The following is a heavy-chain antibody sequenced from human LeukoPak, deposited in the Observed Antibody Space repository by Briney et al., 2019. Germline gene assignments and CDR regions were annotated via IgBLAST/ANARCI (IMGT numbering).Heavy chain of an antibody. Sequence: GGALRLSCAASGFTFSSYAMSGVRQAPGKGLGWVWAISGSGGSTYYAESVKGRFTIARDNSKNTLYLQMNSLRAEDTAVYYWAKEDSSSPGGLFDIWGQGTMVTVSS. CDR3: AKEDSSSPGGLFDI. D-gene: IGHD6-13*01. V-gene: IGHV3-23*01. CDR1: GFTFSSYA. CDR2: ISGSGGST. J-gene: IGHJ3*02.